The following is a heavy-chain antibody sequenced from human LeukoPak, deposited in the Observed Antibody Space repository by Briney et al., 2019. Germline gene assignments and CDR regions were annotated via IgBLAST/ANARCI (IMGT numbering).Heavy chain of an antibody. J-gene: IGHJ6*03. Sequence: KPLRTPALTRPVSGGSLSSSSYYWGWVRPPPGEGLGWVGGIYFSGSTYYNPSLKSRVTISVDTSKNQFSLKLSSVTAADTAVYYCARDLRPGSGYYTYYYYYMDVWGKGTTVTVSS. CDR1: GGSLSSSSYY. D-gene: IGHD3-3*01. V-gene: IGHV4-39*07. CDR3: ARDLRPGSGYYTYYYYYMDV. CDR2: IYFSGST.